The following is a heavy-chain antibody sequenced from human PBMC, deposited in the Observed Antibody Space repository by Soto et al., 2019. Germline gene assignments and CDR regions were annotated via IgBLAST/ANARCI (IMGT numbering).Heavy chain of an antibody. CDR2: IGGYKGNT. Sequence: ASVKVSCKASGYTFTSYGISWVRQAPGQGLEWMGWIGGYKGNTNYAQKLQGRVTLTTDTSTSTAYMELGSLRSEDTAVYYCAKDLLGFGYTYADVWGQGTTVTVSS. D-gene: IGHD3-10*01. CDR3: AKDLLGFGYTYADV. CDR1: GYTFTSYG. J-gene: IGHJ6*02. V-gene: IGHV1-18*01.